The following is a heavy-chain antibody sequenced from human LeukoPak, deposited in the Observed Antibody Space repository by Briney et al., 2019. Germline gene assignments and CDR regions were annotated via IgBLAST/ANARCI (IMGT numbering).Heavy chain of an antibody. Sequence: GGSLRLSCTASGFSFSGHWMHWARQLPGKGLVWVSRISPTGSTTNADSVKGRFTVSRDNAKSTLYLQVNNLRAEDTAVYYCARGPNSNWSGLDFWGQGTLLTVSS. J-gene: IGHJ4*02. CDR2: ISPTGSTT. CDR1: GFSFSGHW. D-gene: IGHD6-6*01. CDR3: ARGPNSNWSGLDF. V-gene: IGHV3-74*01.